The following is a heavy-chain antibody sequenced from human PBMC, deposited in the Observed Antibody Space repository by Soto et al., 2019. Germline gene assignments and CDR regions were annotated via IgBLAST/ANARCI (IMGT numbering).Heavy chain of an antibody. CDR1: GFTFSSHG. V-gene: IGHV3-21*01. CDR3: ARAGYRQLVFDL. Sequence: PGGSLRLSCAASGFTFSSHGMNWVRQAPGQGLEWVSHITSSSSDIDYADSVRGRFTISRDNAKNSLYLQMNDLRAEDTAVYYCARAGYRQLVFDLWGQGTPVTAPQ. D-gene: IGHD6-6*01. J-gene: IGHJ4*02. CDR2: ITSSSSDI.